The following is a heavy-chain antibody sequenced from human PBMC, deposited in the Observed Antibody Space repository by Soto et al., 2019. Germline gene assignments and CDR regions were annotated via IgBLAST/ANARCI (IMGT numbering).Heavy chain of an antibody. CDR3: VRDTYFSDSSSYTRCFDF. Sequence: EVQLVESGGGLVQPGGSLRLSCSVSGFTLSDHYIDWVRQAPGKGLEWVGRSRNQANGYSTIYAASVKGRFTTTRDDSKNLVYLQMESLRTEDTAVYYCVRDTYFSDSSSYTRCFDFWGQGVLVTVSS. CDR2: SRNQANGYST. V-gene: IGHV3-72*01. J-gene: IGHJ4*02. CDR1: GFTLSDHY. D-gene: IGHD3-22*01.